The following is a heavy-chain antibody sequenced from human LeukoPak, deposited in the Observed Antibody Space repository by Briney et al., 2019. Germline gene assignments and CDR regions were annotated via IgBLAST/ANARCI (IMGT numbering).Heavy chain of an antibody. V-gene: IGHV3-33*01. CDR1: GFTFSSYG. Sequence: GRSLRLSCAASGFTFSSYGMHWVRQAPGKGLEWVAVIWYDGSNKYYADSVKGRFTISRDNSKNTLYLQMNSLRAEDTAVYNCARVKRDGYNCVDSWGQGTLVTVSS. CDR2: IWYDGSNK. J-gene: IGHJ5*01. D-gene: IGHD5-24*01. CDR3: ARVKRDGYNCVDS.